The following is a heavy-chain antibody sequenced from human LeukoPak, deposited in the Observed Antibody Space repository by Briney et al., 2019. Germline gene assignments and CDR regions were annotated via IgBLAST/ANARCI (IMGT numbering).Heavy chain of an antibody. V-gene: IGHV4-39*07. CDR2: IYYSGST. CDR1: GGSISSSSYY. J-gene: IGHJ3*02. CDR3: ARDLTAHSYGYIEAFDI. D-gene: IGHD5-18*01. Sequence: PSETLSLTCTVSGGSISSSSYYWGWIRQPPGKGLEWIGSIYYSGSTYYNPSLKSRVTISVDTSKNQFSLKLSSVTAADTAVYYCARDLTAHSYGYIEAFDIWGQGTMVTVSS.